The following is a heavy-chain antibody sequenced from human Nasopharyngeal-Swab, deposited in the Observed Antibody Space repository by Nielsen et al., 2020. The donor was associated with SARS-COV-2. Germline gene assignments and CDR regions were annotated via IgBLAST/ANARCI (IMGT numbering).Heavy chain of an antibody. J-gene: IGHJ6*02. V-gene: IGHV4-59*01. CDR2: IYYSGST. CDR1: GGSISSYY. D-gene: IGHD6-13*01. Sequence: SETLSLTCTVSGGSISSYYWSWIRQPPGKELEWIGYIYYSGSTNYNPSLKSRVTISVDTSKNQFSLKLSSVTAADTAVYYCARDRIAAAGYYYYGMDVWGQGTTVTVSS. CDR3: ARDRIAAAGYYYYGMDV.